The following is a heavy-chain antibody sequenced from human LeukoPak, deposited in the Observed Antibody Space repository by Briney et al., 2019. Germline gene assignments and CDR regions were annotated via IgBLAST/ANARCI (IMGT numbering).Heavy chain of an antibody. Sequence: SETLSLTCAVYGGSFSGYYWSWIRQPPGKGLEWIGEINHSGSTNYNPSLKSRVTISVDTSKNQFSLKLSSVTAADTAVYYCARGRTVTSIHYYYYYYMDVSSKGTTVTVSS. J-gene: IGHJ6*03. CDR1: GGSFSGYY. CDR2: INHSGST. V-gene: IGHV4-34*01. CDR3: ARGRTVTSIHYYYYYYMDV. D-gene: IGHD4-17*01.